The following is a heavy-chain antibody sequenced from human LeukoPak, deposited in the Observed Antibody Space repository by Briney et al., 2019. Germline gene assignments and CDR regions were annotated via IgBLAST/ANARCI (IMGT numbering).Heavy chain of an antibody. V-gene: IGHV3-23*01. Sequence: GGSLRLSCAASGFTFSSCAMIWVRQAPGKGLEWVSTISGSGGSTYYADSVKGRFTISRDNSKNTLYLQMNSLRAEDTAVYYCAKDHYYDSTGYYYVAYFDYWGQGSLVTVSS. D-gene: IGHD3-22*01. CDR2: ISGSGGST. CDR3: AKDHYYDSTGYYYVAYFDY. CDR1: GFTFSSCA. J-gene: IGHJ4*02.